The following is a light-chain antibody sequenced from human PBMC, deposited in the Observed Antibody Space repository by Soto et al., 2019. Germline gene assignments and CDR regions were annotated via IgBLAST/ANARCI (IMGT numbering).Light chain of an antibody. CDR1: TSNIGNNY. Sequence: QSVLTQPPSVSAAPGQNVTISCSGGTSNIGNNYVAWYQQFPGTAPKRIIYDNSKRASGIPDRFSGSKSGTSATLVITGLQTGDVADYYCGTWDSRLSAVFGTGTKVTVL. J-gene: IGLJ1*01. CDR2: DNS. CDR3: GTWDSRLSAV. V-gene: IGLV1-51*01.